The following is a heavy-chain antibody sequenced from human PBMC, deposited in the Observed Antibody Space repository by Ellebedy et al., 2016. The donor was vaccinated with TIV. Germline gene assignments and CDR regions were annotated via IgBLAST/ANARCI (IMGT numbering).Heavy chain of an antibody. Sequence: PGGSLRLSCAASGFTFSGYAMSWVRQTPGKRLEWVSGINSRGGTTSYADSVKGRFTISRDTSKKTLYLQMNSLRAEDTAIYYCAKGRGGGSDSSAPRYYFDSWGLGTLVTVSS. CDR1: GFTFSGYA. J-gene: IGHJ4*02. V-gene: IGHV3-23*01. CDR2: INSRGGTT. D-gene: IGHD3-22*01. CDR3: AKGRGGGSDSSAPRYYFDS.